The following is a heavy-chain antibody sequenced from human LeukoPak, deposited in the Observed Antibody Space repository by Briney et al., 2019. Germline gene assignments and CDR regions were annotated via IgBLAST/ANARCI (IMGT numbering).Heavy chain of an antibody. V-gene: IGHV3-7*05. CDR1: GFTFSSYW. CDR2: IKLDGTEK. Sequence: SGGSLRLSCAASGFTFSSYWMHWVRQAPGKWLEWVANIKLDGTEKYYVDSVKGRFTISRDNAKNSLYLQMNSLRAEDTAAYYCASDRFYFGVWGQGTLVTVSS. D-gene: IGHD3-16*01. CDR3: ASDRFYFGV. J-gene: IGHJ4*02.